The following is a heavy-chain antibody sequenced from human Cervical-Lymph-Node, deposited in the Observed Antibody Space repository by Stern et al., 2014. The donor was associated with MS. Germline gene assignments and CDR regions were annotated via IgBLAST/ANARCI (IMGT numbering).Heavy chain of an antibody. J-gene: IGHJ6*02. V-gene: IGHV5-51*03. CDR1: ANEFRTSW. D-gene: IGHD3-16*01. Sequence: EVQLVESGAEVRKPGGSWKISFRPSANEFRTSWIVWVRQMSGKGLEWMGSIHPFQHETKYSPSFQGQVVVSAVKSISTAYLQWRTLKTSDTGTYYCARLAGGGLAVWGQGTTVTVSS. CDR3: ARLAGGGLAV. CDR2: IHPFQHET.